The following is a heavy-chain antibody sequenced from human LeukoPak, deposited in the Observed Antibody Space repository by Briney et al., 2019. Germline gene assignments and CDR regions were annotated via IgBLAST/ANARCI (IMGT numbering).Heavy chain of an antibody. J-gene: IGHJ4*02. V-gene: IGHV3-7*01. Sequence: LPGGSLRLSCAASGFTFSSYWMSWVRQAPGKGLEWVANIKQDGSEKYYVDSVKGRFTISRDNAKNSLYLQMNSLRAEDTAVYYCAREVYYDILTGNFDYWGQGTLVTVSS. CDR1: GFTFSSYW. D-gene: IGHD3-9*01. CDR2: IKQDGSEK. CDR3: AREVYYDILTGNFDY.